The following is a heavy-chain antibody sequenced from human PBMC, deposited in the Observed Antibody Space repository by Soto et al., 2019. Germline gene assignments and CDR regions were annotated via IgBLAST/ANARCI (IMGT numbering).Heavy chain of an antibody. CDR2: IYYSGST. J-gene: IGHJ6*03. CDR1: GGSISSSSYY. CDR3: ARGIPSFYCSGGSCYRRGYYYYLDV. Sequence: PSETLSLTCTVSGGSISSSSYYWGWIRQPPGKGLEWIGSIYYSGSTYYNPSLKSRVTISVDTSKNQFSLKLSSVTAADTAVYYCARGIPSFYCSGGSCYRRGYYYYLDVWGKGTTVTVSS. V-gene: IGHV4-39*01. D-gene: IGHD2-15*01.